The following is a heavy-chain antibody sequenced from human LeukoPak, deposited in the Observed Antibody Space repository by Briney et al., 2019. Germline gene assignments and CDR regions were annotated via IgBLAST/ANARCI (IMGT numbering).Heavy chain of an antibody. D-gene: IGHD4-23*01. CDR3: ARDDYGGNSPSYDAFDI. V-gene: IGHV1-18*01. CDR1: GYTFTSYG. CDR2: ISAYNGNT. J-gene: IGHJ3*02. Sequence: ASVKVSCKASGYTFTSYGISWVRQAPGQGLEWMGLISAYNGNTNYAKKLQSRVTMTTDTSTSTAYMEMRSLRSDDTAVYYCARDDYGGNSPSYDAFDIWGQGTMVTVSS.